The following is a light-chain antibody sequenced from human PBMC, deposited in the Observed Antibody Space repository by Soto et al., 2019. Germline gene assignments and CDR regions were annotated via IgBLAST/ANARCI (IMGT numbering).Light chain of an antibody. CDR3: CSYAGSSPYV. Sequence: QSVLTQPASVSGSPGQSITISCTGTSSVVGSYNLVSWYQQHPGKAPKLMIYEGSKRPSGVSNRFSGSKSGNTASLTISGLQAEDEADYYCCSYAGSSPYVFGTGTKGTVL. J-gene: IGLJ1*01. CDR1: SSVVGSYNL. CDR2: EGS. V-gene: IGLV2-23*01.